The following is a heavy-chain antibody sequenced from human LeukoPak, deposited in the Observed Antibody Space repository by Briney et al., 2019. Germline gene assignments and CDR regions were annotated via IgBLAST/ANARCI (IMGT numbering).Heavy chain of an antibody. CDR2: ISGSGDNT. J-gene: IGHJ4*02. CDR1: GFTFSSYA. CDR3: AKGSYYDSSGSFYFDY. V-gene: IGHV3-23*01. D-gene: IGHD3-22*01. Sequence: GGSLRLSCAASGFTFSSYAMSWVRQAPGKGLEWVSGISGSGDNTYYADSVKGRFTISRDNSKNTLYVQVNSPGTEDTAAYYCAKGSYYDSSGSFYFDYRGQGTLVTVSS.